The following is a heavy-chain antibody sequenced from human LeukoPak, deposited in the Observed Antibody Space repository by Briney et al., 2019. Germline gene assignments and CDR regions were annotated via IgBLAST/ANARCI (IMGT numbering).Heavy chain of an antibody. J-gene: IGHJ5*02. CDR3: ARDLKREGDIVAPSGDNWFDP. Sequence: PSETLSLTCTVSGGSTSSYYWSWIRQPPGKGLEWIGEINHSGSTNYNPSLKSRVTISVDTSKNQFSLKLSSVTAADTAVYYCARDLKREGDIVAPSGDNWFDPWGQGTLVTVSS. V-gene: IGHV4-34*01. D-gene: IGHD5-12*01. CDR1: GGSTSSYY. CDR2: INHSGST.